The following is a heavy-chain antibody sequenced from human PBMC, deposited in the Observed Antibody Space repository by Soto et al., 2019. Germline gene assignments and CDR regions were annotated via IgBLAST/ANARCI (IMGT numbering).Heavy chain of an antibody. CDR1: GYTFTSYD. Sequence: ASVKVSCKASGYTFTSYDINWVRQATGQGLEWMGWMNPNSGNTGYAQKFQGRVTMTRNTYIRTAYMELSSLRSEDTAVYYCATEARGGWGIDVLGQRTTVTVYS. CDR3: ATEARGGWGIDV. V-gene: IGHV1-8*01. J-gene: IGHJ6*02. D-gene: IGHD6-19*01. CDR2: MNPNSGNT.